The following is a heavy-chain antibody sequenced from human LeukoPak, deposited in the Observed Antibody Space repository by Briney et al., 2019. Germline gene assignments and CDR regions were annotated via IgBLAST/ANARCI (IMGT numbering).Heavy chain of an antibody. J-gene: IGHJ4*02. CDR1: LDSTTSNF. CDR3: AREILGGFNPGAY. D-gene: IGHD1-14*01. CDR2: IHRSGSP. V-gene: IGHV4-4*02. Sequence: SETLSLTCAVSLDSTTSNFWSWVRQPPGKGLEWIGEIHRSGSPNYNPSLQSRVTISIDRSRNQIVLELSSVTAADTAFYYCAREILGGFNPGAYWGQGTLVTVSS.